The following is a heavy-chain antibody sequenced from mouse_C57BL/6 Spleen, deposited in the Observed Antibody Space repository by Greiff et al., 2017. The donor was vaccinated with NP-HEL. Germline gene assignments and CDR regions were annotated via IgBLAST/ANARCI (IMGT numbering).Heavy chain of an antibody. CDR1: GYTFTSYW. D-gene: IGHD1-1*01. J-gene: IGHJ1*03. V-gene: IGHV1-69*01. CDR2: IDPSDSYT. CDR3: ARRRYGSSYRYFDV. Sequence: VQLQQPGAELVMPGASVKLSCKASGYTFTSYWMHWVKQRPGQGLAWIGEIDPSDSYTNYNQKFKGKSTLTVDKSSSTAYMQLSSLTSEDSAVYYRARRRYGSSYRYFDVWGTGTTVTVSS.